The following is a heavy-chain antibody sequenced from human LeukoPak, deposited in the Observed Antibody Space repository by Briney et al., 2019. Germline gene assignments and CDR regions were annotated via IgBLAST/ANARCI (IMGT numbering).Heavy chain of an antibody. D-gene: IGHD1-14*01. V-gene: IGHV3-11*01. Sequence: ESGGGLVKPGGSLRLSCAASGFTFSDYYMSWIRQAPGKGLEWVSYISSSGSTIYYADPVKGRFTISRDNAKNSLYLQMNSLRAEDTAVYYCARLHRGEPYYYYYYGMDVWGQGTTVTVSS. CDR3: ARLHRGEPYYYYYYGMDV. CDR1: GFTFSDYY. CDR2: ISSSGSTI. J-gene: IGHJ6*02.